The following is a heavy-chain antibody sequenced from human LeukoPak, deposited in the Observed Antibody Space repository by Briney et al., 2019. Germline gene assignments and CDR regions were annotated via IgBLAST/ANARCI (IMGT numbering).Heavy chain of an antibody. Sequence: GGSLRLSCAASGFTFKLYWMHWVRQVPGRGPVWVSRINHDGSDTIYADSVRGRFTISRDDAKNTLYLQMNSLRAEDTAVYYCAKDRRYYDSSGYYGDWGQGTLVTVSS. CDR3: AKDRRYYDSSGYYGD. D-gene: IGHD3-22*01. J-gene: IGHJ4*02. V-gene: IGHV3-74*01. CDR1: GFTFKLYW. CDR2: INHDGSDT.